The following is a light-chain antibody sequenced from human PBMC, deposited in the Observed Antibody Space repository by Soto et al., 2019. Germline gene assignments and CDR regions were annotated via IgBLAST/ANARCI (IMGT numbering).Light chain of an antibody. J-gene: IGLJ2*01. CDR2: DVS. CDR1: SSDVGGYNY. Sequence: QSALTQPASVSGSPGQSITISCTGTSSDVGGYNYVSWYQQHTGIAPKLMIYDVSNRPSGVSNRFSGAKSGNTASLTISGLQAEYVAEYYCSSYTSSSTLVFVGGTKVTVL. V-gene: IGLV2-14*01. CDR3: SSYTSSSTLV.